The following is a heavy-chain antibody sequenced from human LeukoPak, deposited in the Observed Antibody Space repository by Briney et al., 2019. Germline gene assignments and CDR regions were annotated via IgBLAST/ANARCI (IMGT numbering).Heavy chain of an antibody. Sequence: GGSLRLSCAASGFTFSDHIMNWVRQLPGKRLEWVAYVSGSGSTVYYADSVKGRFTISRDNGKSSLYLQLNSLRVEDTALYYCVRQFASWGQGTLVTASS. J-gene: IGHJ4*02. V-gene: IGHV3-48*01. CDR2: VSGSGSTV. CDR3: VRQFAS. CDR1: GFTFSDHI.